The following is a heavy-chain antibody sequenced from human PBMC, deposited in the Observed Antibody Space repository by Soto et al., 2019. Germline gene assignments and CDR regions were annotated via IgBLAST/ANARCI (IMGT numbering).Heavy chain of an antibody. CDR1: EFNFSYFY. Sequence: PWESLRLSCAASEFNFSYFYMRWIRRVPGKGLVWFARVDPDGRGTDYADSVKGRFTISRDYSRNLLFLQMDSLRADDTALYYCTTWLTDHFDYWGRGTQVTVYS. J-gene: IGHJ4*02. CDR3: TTWLTDHFDY. CDR2: VDPDGRGT. D-gene: IGHD2-21*02. V-gene: IGHV3-74*01.